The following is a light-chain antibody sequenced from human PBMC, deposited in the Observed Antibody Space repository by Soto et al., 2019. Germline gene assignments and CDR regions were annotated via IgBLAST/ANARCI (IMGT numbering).Light chain of an antibody. J-gene: IGLJ1*01. V-gene: IGLV2-23*02. Sequence: QSVLTQPASVSGSPGQSITISCTGTSSDVGSYNLVSWYQQHPGKAPKLMIYEVSKRPSGVSNRFSGSKSGNTASLTISGLQADDESDYSCSTYAGSRSLHVFGTGTK. CDR3: STYAGSRSLHV. CDR1: SSDVGSYNL. CDR2: EVS.